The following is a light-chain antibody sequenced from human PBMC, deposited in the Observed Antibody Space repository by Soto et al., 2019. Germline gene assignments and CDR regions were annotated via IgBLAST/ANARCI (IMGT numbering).Light chain of an antibody. CDR1: QTIDSW. CDR3: QQYNTYFSLT. Sequence: DILMTQSPSTLSASVGDIVTITCRASQTIDSWVAWYQQKPGEAPKLLIYKTTSLESGVPSRFIGSRSGTEYTLTISGLQPDDFASYYCQQYNTYFSLTFGGGTKVDIK. CDR2: KTT. V-gene: IGKV1-5*03. J-gene: IGKJ4*01.